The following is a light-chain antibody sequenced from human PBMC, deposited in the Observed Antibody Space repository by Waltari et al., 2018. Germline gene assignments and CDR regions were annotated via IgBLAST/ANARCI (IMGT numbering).Light chain of an antibody. V-gene: IGKV3-20*01. Sequence: EIELTQSPGTLSVSPVERATLSCRASESIRGNYLWWYQQKPGQAPRVLIYASANRYTGIPARFSGSGSGRDFTLTISSLEPEDFAMYYCQQYYSTPYTFGHGTKLEIK. CDR2: ASA. CDR3: QQYYSTPYT. J-gene: IGKJ2*01. CDR1: ESIRGNY.